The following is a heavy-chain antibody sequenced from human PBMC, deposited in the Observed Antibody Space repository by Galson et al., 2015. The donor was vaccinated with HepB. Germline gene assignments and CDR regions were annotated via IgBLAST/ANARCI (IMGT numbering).Heavy chain of an antibody. D-gene: IGHD3-3*01. CDR1: GGSLSLYY. CDR2: IYPSGST. V-gene: IGHV4-4*07. CDR3: ARGNGFRSGYYWSFDY. J-gene: IGHJ4*02. Sequence: ETLSLTCTVSGGSLSLYYWSWIRQPAGKGLEWIGRIYPSGSTHYNPSLTSRVTMPVDTSENQFSLKLNSVTAADTAVYYCARGNGFRSGYYWSFDYWGQGILVTVSS.